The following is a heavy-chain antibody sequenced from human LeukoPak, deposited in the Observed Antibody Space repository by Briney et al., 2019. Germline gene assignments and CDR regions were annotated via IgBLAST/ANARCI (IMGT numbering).Heavy chain of an antibody. CDR1: GFTFSSYG. D-gene: IGHD6-13*01. Sequence: GGSLRLSCAASGFTFSSYGMHGVRQAPGKGLEWVSAISGSGGSTYYADSVKGRFTISRDNSKNTLYLQMNSLRAEDTAVYYCAKDPSSSWFGDYFDYWGQGTLVTVSS. V-gene: IGHV3-23*01. J-gene: IGHJ4*02. CDR3: AKDPSSSWFGDYFDY. CDR2: ISGSGGST.